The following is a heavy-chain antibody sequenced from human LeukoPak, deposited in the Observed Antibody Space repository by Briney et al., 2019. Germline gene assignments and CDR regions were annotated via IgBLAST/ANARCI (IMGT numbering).Heavy chain of an antibody. D-gene: IGHD4-17*01. CDR3: ARAIPHRDYSISSRPPFDP. Sequence: ASVKVSCKASGYTFTGYYMHWVRQAPGQGLEWMGWINPNSGGTNYAQKFQGRVTITRDTSISTAYMELSRLRSDDTAVYYCARAIPHRDYSISSRPPFDPWGQGTLVTVSS. J-gene: IGHJ5*02. CDR1: GYTFTGYY. V-gene: IGHV1-2*02. CDR2: INPNSGGT.